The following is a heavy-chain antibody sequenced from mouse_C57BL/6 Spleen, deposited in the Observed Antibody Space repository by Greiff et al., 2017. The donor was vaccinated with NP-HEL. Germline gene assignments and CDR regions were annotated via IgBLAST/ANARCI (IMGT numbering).Heavy chain of an antibody. CDR2: IRSKSNNYAT. J-gene: IGHJ3*01. V-gene: IGHV10-1*01. Sequence: EVKLMESGGGLVQPKGSLKLSCAASGFSFNTYAMNWVRQAPGKGLEWVARIRSKSNNYATYYADSVKDRFTISRDDSESMLYLQMNNLKTEDTAMYYCVREDGYYLPWFAYWGQGTLVTVSA. D-gene: IGHD2-3*01. CDR1: GFSFNTYA. CDR3: VREDGYYLPWFAY.